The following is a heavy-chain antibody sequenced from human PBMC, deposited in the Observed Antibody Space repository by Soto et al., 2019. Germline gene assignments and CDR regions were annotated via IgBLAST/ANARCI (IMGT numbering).Heavy chain of an antibody. Sequence: HPGGSLRLSCAASGFIFSSNFMSWVRQAPGKGLEWVSAIYPDAKTYYIESVKGRFIISRDNSKDTLYLQMDSLRPEDTAVYYCVRGIVGYNQLDYWGQGTLVTVSS. V-gene: IGHV3-53*01. CDR3: VRGIVGYNQLDY. CDR2: IYPDAKT. CDR1: GFIFSSNF. J-gene: IGHJ4*02. D-gene: IGHD2-21*01.